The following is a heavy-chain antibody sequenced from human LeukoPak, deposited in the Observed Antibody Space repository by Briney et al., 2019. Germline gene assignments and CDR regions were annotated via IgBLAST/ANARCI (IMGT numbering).Heavy chain of an antibody. D-gene: IGHD5-18*01. CDR3: ASGGYRLWDWFDP. CDR2: INPSGGST. J-gene: IGHJ5*02. V-gene: IGHV1-46*01. Sequence: ASVKGSCKASGYTFTSYYMHWVRQAPGQGLEWMGIINPSGGSTSYAQKFQGRVTMTRDTSTSTVYMELSSLRSEDTAVYYCASGGYRLWDWFDPWGQGTLVTVSS. CDR1: GYTFTSYY.